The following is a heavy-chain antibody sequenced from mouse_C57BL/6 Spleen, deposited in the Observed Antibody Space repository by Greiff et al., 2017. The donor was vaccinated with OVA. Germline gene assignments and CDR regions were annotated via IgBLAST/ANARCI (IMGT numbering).Heavy chain of an antibody. CDR2: IDPETGGT. D-gene: IGHD4-1*01. J-gene: IGHJ2*01. V-gene: IGHV1-15*01. CDR1: GYTFTDYE. CDR3: TRGETGTGY. Sequence: QVQLQQSGAELVRPGASVTLSCKASGYTFTDYEMHWVKQTPVHGLEWIGAIDPETGGTAYNQKFKGKAILTADKSSSTAYMELRSLTSEDSAVYYCTRGETGTGYWGQGTTLTVSS.